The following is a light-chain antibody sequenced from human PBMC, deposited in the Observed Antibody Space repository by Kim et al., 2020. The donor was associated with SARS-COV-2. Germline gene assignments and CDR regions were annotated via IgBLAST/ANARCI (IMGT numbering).Light chain of an antibody. V-gene: IGKV3-20*01. Sequence: SPGERASLSRRARQSVRSGFFAWYKQKPGQAPRLRIYASSSRATGIPDWFSGSGSATDFTLTISRLEPEDFAVYYCQQYASSPWTFGQGTKVDIK. CDR3: QQYASSPWT. J-gene: IGKJ1*01. CDR1: QSVRSGF. CDR2: ASS.